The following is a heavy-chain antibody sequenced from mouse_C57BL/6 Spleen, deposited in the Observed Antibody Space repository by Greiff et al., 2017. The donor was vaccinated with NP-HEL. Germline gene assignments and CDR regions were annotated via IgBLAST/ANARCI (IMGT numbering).Heavy chain of an antibody. CDR2: INPGSGGT. Sequence: QVQLQQSGAELVRPGTSVKVSCKASGYAFTNYLIEWVKQRPGQGLEWIGVINPGSGGTNYNEKFKGKATLTADKSSSTAYMQLSSLTSEDSAVYFCARPPSSTYGYFDVWGTGTTVTVSS. V-gene: IGHV1-54*01. CDR1: GYAFTNYL. D-gene: IGHD5-1*01. CDR3: ARPPSSTYGYFDV. J-gene: IGHJ1*03.